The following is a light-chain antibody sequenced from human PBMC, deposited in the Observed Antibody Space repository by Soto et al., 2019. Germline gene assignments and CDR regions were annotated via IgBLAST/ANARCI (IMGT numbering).Light chain of an antibody. Sequence: IQVTQSPSSLSASVGDRVTITCRASQDIRNELSWYQQKPGKAPKLLIYDASSLQSGVPSRFSGSGSGTEFALTISSLQPDDFATYYCQQYNTYSWTFGPGTKVDIK. J-gene: IGKJ1*01. CDR2: DAS. CDR3: QQYNTYSWT. CDR1: QDIRNE. V-gene: IGKV1-17*01.